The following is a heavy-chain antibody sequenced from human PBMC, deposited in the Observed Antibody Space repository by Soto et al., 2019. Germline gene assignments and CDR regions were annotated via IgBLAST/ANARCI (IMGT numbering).Heavy chain of an antibody. Sequence: PGGSLRLSCAASGFTFSSYGMHWVRQAPGKGLEWVAVISYDGSNKYYADSVKGRFTISRDNSKNTLYLQMNSLRAEDTAVYYCAKDPYFDYWGQGTLVTVSS. V-gene: IGHV3-30*18. J-gene: IGHJ4*02. CDR3: AKDPYFDY. CDR1: GFTFSSYG. CDR2: ISYDGSNK.